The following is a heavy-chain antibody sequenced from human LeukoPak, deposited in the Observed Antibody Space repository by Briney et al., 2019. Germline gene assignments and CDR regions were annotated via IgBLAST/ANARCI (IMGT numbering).Heavy chain of an antibody. CDR3: ARGVLSGDYGRYFDY. Sequence: ASVKVSCKASGYTFTTYWIHWVRQAPGRGLEWMGWTNPTSGGTNYAQKFQGRVTMTRDTSISTAYMELSRLKSDDTAVYYCARGVLSGDYGRYFDYWGQGALVTVSS. V-gene: IGHV1-2*02. CDR1: GYTFTTYW. J-gene: IGHJ4*02. D-gene: IGHD4-17*01. CDR2: TNPTSGGT.